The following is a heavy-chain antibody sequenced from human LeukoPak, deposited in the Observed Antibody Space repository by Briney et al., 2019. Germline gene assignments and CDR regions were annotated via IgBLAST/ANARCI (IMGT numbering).Heavy chain of an antibody. V-gene: IGHV4-59*01. CDR3: AVRAAVSGVITPFDY. CDR1: GVSITNYY. CDR2: VSHSGSA. Sequence: SEILSLTSSVSGVSITNYYWSWIRQPPGKGLEWLGYVSHSGSANYNPSLRSRVTFSVDTSKNQFSLRLTSVTPADTAVYYCAVRAAVSGVITPFDYWGQGTLVTISS. D-gene: IGHD3-22*01. J-gene: IGHJ4*02.